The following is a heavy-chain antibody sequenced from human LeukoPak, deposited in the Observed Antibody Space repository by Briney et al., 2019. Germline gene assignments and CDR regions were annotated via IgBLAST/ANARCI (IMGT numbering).Heavy chain of an antibody. V-gene: IGHV3-48*02. CDR3: ARKSSGRGDY. CDR2: IGNSSNTI. D-gene: IGHD3-10*01. CDR1: GFTLSSFS. Sequence: GRCLRLSRTVSGFTLSSFSMNWVRHAPRKGREWGSYIGNSSNTIYNADSVKGRITISRDNAKNSLYLQMNSLRDEDTAVNYCARKSSGRGDYWGQGTLVTVSS. J-gene: IGHJ4*02.